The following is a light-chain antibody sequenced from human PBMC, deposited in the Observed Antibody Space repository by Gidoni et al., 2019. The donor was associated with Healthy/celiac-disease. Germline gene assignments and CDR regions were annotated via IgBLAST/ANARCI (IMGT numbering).Light chain of an antibody. CDR3: QQRSNWPRST. CDR2: DAP. CDR1: QSVSSY. V-gene: IGKV3-11*01. J-gene: IGKJ5*01. Sequence: EIVLTQSPATLSLSPGERATLSCRASQSVSSYLAWYQQKPGQAPRLLIYDAPNRATGIPARFSGSGSGTDFTLTIRSLEPEDFAVYYCQQRSNWPRSTFGQGTRLEIK.